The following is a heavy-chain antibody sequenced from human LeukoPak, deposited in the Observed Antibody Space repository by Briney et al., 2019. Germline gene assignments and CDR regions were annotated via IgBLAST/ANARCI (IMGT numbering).Heavy chain of an antibody. J-gene: IGHJ4*02. CDR2: INPNSGDT. CDR3: AASYDFWGGYLNHDY. CDR1: GYTFTSYY. D-gene: IGHD3-3*01. Sequence: ASVKVSCKASGYTFTSYYMHWVRQAPGQGLVWMGWINPNSGDTNYAQKLQGRVTMTRDTSISTAYMELSRLKSDDTAVYYCAASYDFWGGYLNHDYWGQGTLVTGSS. V-gene: IGHV1-2*02.